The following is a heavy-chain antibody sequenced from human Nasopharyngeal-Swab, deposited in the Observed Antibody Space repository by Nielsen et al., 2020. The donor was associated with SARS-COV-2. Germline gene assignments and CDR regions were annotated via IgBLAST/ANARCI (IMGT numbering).Heavy chain of an antibody. CDR2: INHSGST. Sequence: SETLSLTCAVYGGSFSGYYWSWIRQPPGKGLEWIGEINHSGSTNYNPSLKSRVTISVDTSKNQFSLKLSSVTAADTAVYYCARAVVTAIRNYFDYWGQGTLVTVSS. CDR1: GGSFSGYY. D-gene: IGHD2-21*02. V-gene: IGHV4-34*01. J-gene: IGHJ4*02. CDR3: ARAVVTAIRNYFDY.